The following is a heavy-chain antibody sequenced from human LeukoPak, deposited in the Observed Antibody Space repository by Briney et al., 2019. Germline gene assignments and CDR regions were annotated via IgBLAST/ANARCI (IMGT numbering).Heavy chain of an antibody. CDR1: GFTFSSYA. CDR2: ISYDGSNK. J-gene: IGHJ4*02. Sequence: GRSLRLSCAASGFTFSSYAMHWVRQAPGKGLEWVAVISYDGSNKYYADSVKGRFTISRDNSKDTLYLQMNSLRAEDTAVYYCARDASYGSGSFVTYWGQGTLVTVSS. CDR3: ARDASYGSGSFVTY. D-gene: IGHD3-10*01. V-gene: IGHV3-30*04.